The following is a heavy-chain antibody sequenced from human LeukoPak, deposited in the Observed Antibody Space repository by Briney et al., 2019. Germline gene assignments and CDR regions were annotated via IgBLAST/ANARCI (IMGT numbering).Heavy chain of an antibody. J-gene: IGHJ5*02. CDR3: ARDRDSGWYGWFDP. D-gene: IGHD6-19*01. V-gene: IGHV4-59*01. CDR2: VYYTGDT. Sequence: SETLSLTCTVSGGSISSYYWSWIRQPPGKGLEWIGSVYYTGDTHYNPSLKSRVSVSVDTSRNEFYLNLKSVSAADTATYFCARDRDSGWYGWFDPWGPGILVTVSS. CDR1: GGSISSYY.